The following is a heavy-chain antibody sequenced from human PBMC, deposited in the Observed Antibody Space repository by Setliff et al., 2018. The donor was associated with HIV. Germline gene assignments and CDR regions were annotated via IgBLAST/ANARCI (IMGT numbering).Heavy chain of an antibody. Sequence: PSETLSLTCTVSGDSIGTTTYYWGWIRQSPEKGLEWIGSIYYSGSTTYNPSLESRVTISIDTSKNQFSLKLSSVTAADTAVYYCARQHYYDSSGRNLMDVWGKGTTVTVSS. V-gene: IGHV4-39*01. D-gene: IGHD3-22*01. CDR2: IYYSGST. CDR3: ARQHYYDSSGRNLMDV. J-gene: IGHJ6*03. CDR1: GDSIGTTTYY.